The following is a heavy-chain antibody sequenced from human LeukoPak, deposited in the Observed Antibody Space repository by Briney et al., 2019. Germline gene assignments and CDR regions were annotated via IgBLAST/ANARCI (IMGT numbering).Heavy chain of an antibody. D-gene: IGHD3-10*01. Sequence: SETLSLTCTVSGGSISSYYWSWIRQPPGKGLEWIGYIYYSGSTNYNPSLKSRVTISVDTSKNQFSLKLSSVTAADTAVYHCARRLYGRMDVWGKGTTVTVSS. J-gene: IGHJ6*04. CDR2: IYYSGST. V-gene: IGHV4-59*01. CDR3: ARRLYGRMDV. CDR1: GGSISSYY.